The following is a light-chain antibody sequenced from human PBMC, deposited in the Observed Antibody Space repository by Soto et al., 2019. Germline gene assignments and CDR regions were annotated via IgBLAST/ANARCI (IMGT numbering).Light chain of an antibody. CDR2: DVS. CDR3: SSYTSSSTLVV. Sequence: QSALTQPASVSGSPGQSITISCTGTSSDVGGYNYVSWYQQHPGKAPKLMIYDVSHRPSGISNRFSGSKSGNTASLTISGLQAEDEADYYCSSYTSSSTLVVFGGGTKLNVL. CDR1: SSDVGGYNY. J-gene: IGLJ2*01. V-gene: IGLV2-14*01.